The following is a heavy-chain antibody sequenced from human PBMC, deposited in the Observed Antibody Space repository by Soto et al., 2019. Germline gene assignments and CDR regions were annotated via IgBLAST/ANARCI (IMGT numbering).Heavy chain of an antibody. CDR3: ARPTGDLSTDAFDI. CDR2: IYYSGST. Sequence: SETLSLTCTVSGGSISSSSYYWGWIRQPPGKGLEWIGSIYYSGSTYYNPSLKSRVTISVDTSKNQFSLKRSSVTAADTAVYYCARPTGDLSTDAFDIWGQGTMVTVSS. V-gene: IGHV4-39*01. J-gene: IGHJ3*02. CDR1: GGSISSSSYY. D-gene: IGHD7-27*01.